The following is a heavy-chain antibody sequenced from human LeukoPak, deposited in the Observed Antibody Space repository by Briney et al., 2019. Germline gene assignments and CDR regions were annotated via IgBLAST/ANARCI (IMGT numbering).Heavy chain of an antibody. CDR1: GFTFSSYA. CDR3: AKDTTTMVIPPGIDY. D-gene: IGHD5-18*01. CDR2: ISWNSGNI. J-gene: IGHJ4*02. V-gene: IGHV3-9*01. Sequence: PGGSLRLSCAASGFTFSSYAMSWVRQAPGKGLEWVSGISWNSGNIGYADSVKGRFTISRDNAKNSLYLQMNSLRAEDTALYYCAKDTTTMVIPPGIDYWGQGTLVTVSS.